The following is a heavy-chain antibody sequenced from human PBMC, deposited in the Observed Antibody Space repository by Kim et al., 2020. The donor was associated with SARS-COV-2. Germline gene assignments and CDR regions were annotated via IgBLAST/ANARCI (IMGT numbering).Heavy chain of an antibody. J-gene: IGHJ6*03. Sequence: SETLSLTCTVSGGSISSGGYYWSWIRQHPGKGLEWIGYIYYSGSTYYNPSLKSRVTISVDTSKNQFSLKLSSVTAADTAVYYCARTLSYYYYMDVWGKGTTVTVSS. CDR3: ARTLSYYYYMDV. V-gene: IGHV4-31*03. CDR1: GGSISSGGYY. CDR2: IYYSGST.